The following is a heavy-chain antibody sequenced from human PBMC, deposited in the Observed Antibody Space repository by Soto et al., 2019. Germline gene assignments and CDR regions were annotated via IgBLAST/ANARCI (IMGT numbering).Heavy chain of an antibody. CDR3: ARDQIEDLRITIFGVVPIGGRAPSYSMDV. V-gene: IGHV3-33*01. CDR2: IWYDGSNK. Sequence: QVQLVESGGGVVQPGRSLRLSCAASGFTFSSYGMHWVRQAPGKGLEWVAVIWYDGSNKYYADSVKGRFTISRDNSKNTLYLQMNSLRAEDTAVYYCARDQIEDLRITIFGVVPIGGRAPSYSMDVWGQGTTVTVSS. CDR1: GFTFSSYG. D-gene: IGHD3-3*01. J-gene: IGHJ6*02.